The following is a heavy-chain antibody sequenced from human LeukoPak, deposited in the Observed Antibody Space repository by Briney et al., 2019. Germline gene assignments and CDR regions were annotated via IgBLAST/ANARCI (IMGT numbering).Heavy chain of an antibody. CDR2: IYYSGST. CDR3: ARVHPPNPNYYGSGRHKQLNWFDH. V-gene: IGHV4-59*01. J-gene: IGHJ5*02. D-gene: IGHD3-10*01. Sequence: SETLSLTCTVSGGSISSYYWSWIRQPPGKGLEWIGYIYYSGSTNYNPSLKSRVTISVDTSKNQFSLKLSSVTAADTAVYYCARVHPPNPNYYGSGRHKQLNWFDHWGQGTLVTVSS. CDR1: GGSISSYY.